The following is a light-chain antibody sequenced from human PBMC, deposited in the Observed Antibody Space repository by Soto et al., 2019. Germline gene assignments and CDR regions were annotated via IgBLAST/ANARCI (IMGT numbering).Light chain of an antibody. CDR2: EGS. J-gene: IGLJ2*01. CDR3: CSCAGSSILV. V-gene: IGLV2-23*01. CDR1: SSDVGSYNL. Sequence: QSALTQPASVSGSPGQSITISCTGTSSDVGSYNLVSWYQQHPGKAPKLMIYEGSKRPSGVSNRFSGSKSGNTAFLTISGLQAEDEADYYCCSCAGSSILVFGGGTKLTVL.